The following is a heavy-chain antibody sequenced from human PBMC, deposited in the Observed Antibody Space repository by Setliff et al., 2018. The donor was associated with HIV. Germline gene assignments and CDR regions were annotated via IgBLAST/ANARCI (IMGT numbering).Heavy chain of an antibody. Sequence: KPSETLSLTCTVSGGSIGGYYWSWIRQPPGTGLEWLGCIYSGGSTNYNPSLESRVTISVDTSKNQFSLILSPVTAADTAVYYCARQTGLRGYYGSNRLYYFDYWGKGILVTVSS. CDR3: ARQTGLRGYYGSNRLYYFDY. V-gene: IGHV4-59*08. CDR1: GGSIGGYY. J-gene: IGHJ4*02. CDR2: IYSGGST. D-gene: IGHD3-10*01.